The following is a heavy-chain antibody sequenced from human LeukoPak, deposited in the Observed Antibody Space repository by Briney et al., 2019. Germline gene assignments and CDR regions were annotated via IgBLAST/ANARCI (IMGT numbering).Heavy chain of an antibody. V-gene: IGHV3-53*01. CDR1: GFTFSSYA. CDR3: ARDQNGGWIAAAGKGPFDY. CDR2: IYSGGST. J-gene: IGHJ4*02. D-gene: IGHD6-13*01. Sequence: GGSLRLSCAASGFTFSSYAMSWVRQAPGKGLEWVSVIYSGGSTYYADSVKGRFTISRDNSKNTLYLQMNSLRAEDTAVYYCARDQNGGWIAAAGKGPFDYWGQGTLVTVSS.